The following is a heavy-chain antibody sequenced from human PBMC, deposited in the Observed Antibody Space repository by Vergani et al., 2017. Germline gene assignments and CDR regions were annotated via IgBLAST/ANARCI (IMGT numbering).Heavy chain of an antibody. J-gene: IGHJ5*02. V-gene: IGHV4-38-2*01. Sequence: QVQLQESGPGLVKPSETLSLTCAVSGYSISSGYYWGWIRQPPGKGLEWIGYIYYSGSTNYNPSLKSRVTISVDTSKNQFSLKLSSVTAADTAVYYCARAPYDILTGYYGHNWFDPWGQGTLVTVSS. CDR2: IYYSGST. CDR3: ARAPYDILTGYYGHNWFDP. CDR1: GYSISSGYY. D-gene: IGHD3-9*01.